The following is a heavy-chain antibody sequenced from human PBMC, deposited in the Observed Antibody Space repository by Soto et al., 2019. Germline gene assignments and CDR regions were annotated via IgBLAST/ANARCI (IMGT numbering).Heavy chain of an antibody. CDR3: ARDRGDSYGPRAFDV. Sequence: SETLSLTCTVSGGSISSYHWNWIRRPPGRGLEWIGHVYYTGSTNYSPSLNSRVAISVDTSKSQFSLKLSSVTAADTAVYYCARDRGDSYGPRAFDVWGQGAMVTVS. J-gene: IGHJ3*01. D-gene: IGHD5-18*01. CDR2: VYYTGST. CDR1: GGSISSYH. V-gene: IGHV4-59*01.